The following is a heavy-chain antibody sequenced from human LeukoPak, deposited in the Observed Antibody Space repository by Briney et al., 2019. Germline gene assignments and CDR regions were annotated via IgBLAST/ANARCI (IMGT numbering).Heavy chain of an antibody. V-gene: IGHV4-39*01. Sequence: PSETLSLTCTVSGGSISSSSYYWGWIRQPPGKGLEWIGSIYYSGSTYYNPSLKSRVTISVDTSKNQFSLKLSSVTAADTAVYYCARVHYYDSYACDIWGQGTMVTVSS. CDR3: ARVHYYDSYACDI. J-gene: IGHJ3*02. CDR2: IYYSGST. D-gene: IGHD3-22*01. CDR1: GGSISSSSYY.